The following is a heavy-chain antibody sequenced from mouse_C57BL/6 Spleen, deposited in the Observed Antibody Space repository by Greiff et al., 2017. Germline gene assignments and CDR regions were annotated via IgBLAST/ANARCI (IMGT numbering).Heavy chain of an antibody. V-gene: IGHV1-64*01. CDR1: GYTFTSYW. Sequence: QVQLKQPGAELVKPGASVKLSCKASGYTFTSYWMHWVKQRPGQGLEWIGMIHPNSGSTNYNEKFKSKATLTVDKSSSTAYMQLSSLTSEDSAVYYCARWETAQAAWFAYWGQGTLVTVSA. CDR2: IHPNSGST. CDR3: ARWETAQAAWFAY. D-gene: IGHD3-2*02. J-gene: IGHJ3*01.